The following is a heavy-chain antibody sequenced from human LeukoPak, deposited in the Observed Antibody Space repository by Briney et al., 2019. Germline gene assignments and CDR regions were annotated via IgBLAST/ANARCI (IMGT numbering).Heavy chain of an antibody. Sequence: PSETLSPTCILSGGSISSYYWSCIRPPAGKGLEWIWRIYTSGSTNYNPSLKSRVTMSVDTSKNQFSLKLSSVTAADTAVYYCASSLSYYYYGMDVWGQGTTVTVSS. CDR2: IYTSGST. V-gene: IGHV4-4*07. J-gene: IGHJ6*02. CDR3: ASSLSYYYYGMDV. CDR1: GGSISSYY.